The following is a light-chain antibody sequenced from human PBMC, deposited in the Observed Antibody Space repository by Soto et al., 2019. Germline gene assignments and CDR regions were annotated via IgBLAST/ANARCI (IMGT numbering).Light chain of an antibody. CDR3: QQYGRSPFT. CDR1: QRVSSNN. J-gene: IGKJ3*01. Sequence: EIVLTQSPGTLSLSPGERATLSCRASQRVSSNNLAWYQHRPGQAPRVVIYGASTRATGIPERFSGSGSGTDFTLTISRLEPEDFAVYYCQQYGRSPFTFGPGNKVDIK. V-gene: IGKV3-20*01. CDR2: GAS.